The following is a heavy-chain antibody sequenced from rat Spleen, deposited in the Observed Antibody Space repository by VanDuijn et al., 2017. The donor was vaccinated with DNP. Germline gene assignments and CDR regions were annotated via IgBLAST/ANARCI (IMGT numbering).Heavy chain of an antibody. CDR1: GFTFSDYY. CDR3: ATSSYYGYDYGFGY. CDR2: ISPSGGGT. V-gene: IGHV5-25*01. D-gene: IGHD1-7*01. Sequence: EVQLVESGGGLVQPGRSLRLSCAASGFTFSDYYMAWVRQAPKKGLEWVAAISPSGGGTYYRDSVKGRFTISRDYARSTLYLQMDSLRSEDTATYYCATSSYYGYDYGFGYWGQGTLVTVSS. J-gene: IGHJ3*01.